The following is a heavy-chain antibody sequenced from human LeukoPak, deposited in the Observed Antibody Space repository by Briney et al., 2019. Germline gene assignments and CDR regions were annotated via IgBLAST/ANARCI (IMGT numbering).Heavy chain of an antibody. CDR1: GYTFTSYD. J-gene: IGHJ4*02. V-gene: IGHV1-18*01. Sequence: ASVKVSCKASGYTFTSYDINWVRQATGQGLEWMGWISAYNGNTNYAQKLQGRVTMTEDTSTDTAYMELSSLRSEDTAVYYCATIDGHYDSSGYWGQGTLVIVSS. CDR2: ISAYNGNT. D-gene: IGHD3-22*01. CDR3: ATIDGHYDSSGY.